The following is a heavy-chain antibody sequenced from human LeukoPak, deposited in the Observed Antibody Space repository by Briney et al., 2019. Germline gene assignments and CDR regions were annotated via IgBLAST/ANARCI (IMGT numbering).Heavy chain of an antibody. CDR3: ARGGYSGYDFYFDY. CDR2: IYYSGST. D-gene: IGHD5-12*01. V-gene: IGHV4-30-4*01. J-gene: IGHJ4*02. CDR1: GGSISSGDYY. Sequence: SQTLSLTCTVSGGSISSGDYYWSWIRQPPGKGLEWTGYIYYSGSTYYNPSLKSRVTISVDTSKNQFSLKLSSVTAADTAVYYCARGGYSGYDFYFDYWGQGTLVTVSS.